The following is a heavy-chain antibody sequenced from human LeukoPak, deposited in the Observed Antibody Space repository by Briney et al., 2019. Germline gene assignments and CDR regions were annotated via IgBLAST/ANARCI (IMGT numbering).Heavy chain of an antibody. CDR1: GYSISSGYY. Sequence: PSETLSLTWAVSGYSISSGYYWGWIRQPRGKGLEWIGSIYHSGSTYYNPSLKSRVTISVDTSKNQFSLKLSSVTAADTAVYYCARGYCSSTSCYEEDAFDIWGQGTMVTVSS. CDR3: ARGYCSSTSCYEEDAFDI. V-gene: IGHV4-38-2*01. CDR2: IYHSGST. D-gene: IGHD2-2*01. J-gene: IGHJ3*02.